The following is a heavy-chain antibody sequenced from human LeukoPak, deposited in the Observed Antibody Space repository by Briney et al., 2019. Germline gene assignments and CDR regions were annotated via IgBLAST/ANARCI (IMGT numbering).Heavy chain of an antibody. CDR3: ARDPQRGGVAGIGLDY. D-gene: IGHD6-19*01. V-gene: IGHV6-1*01. CDR1: GDSVSSNSAA. Sequence: SQTLSPTCAISGDSVSSNSAAWNWIRQSPSRGLEWLGRTYYRSKWYNDYAVSVKSRITINPDTSKNQFSLQLNSVTPEDTAVYYCARDPQRGGVAGIGLDYWGQGTLVTVSS. CDR2: TYYRSKWYN. J-gene: IGHJ4*02.